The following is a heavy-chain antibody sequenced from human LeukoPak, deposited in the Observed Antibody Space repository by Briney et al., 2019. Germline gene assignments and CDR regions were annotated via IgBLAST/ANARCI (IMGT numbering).Heavy chain of an antibody. CDR2: IYYSGST. CDR1: GGSISSGDYY. Sequence: SETLSLTCTVSGGSISSGDYYWSWIRQSPGTGLEWIGNIYYSGSTYYNPSLESRLTISVDTSKNQFSLNLRSVTAADTAVYYCARSHSSSWYGGFDYWGQGILVTVSS. D-gene: IGHD6-13*01. V-gene: IGHV4-30-4*08. J-gene: IGHJ4*02. CDR3: ARSHSSSWYGGFDY.